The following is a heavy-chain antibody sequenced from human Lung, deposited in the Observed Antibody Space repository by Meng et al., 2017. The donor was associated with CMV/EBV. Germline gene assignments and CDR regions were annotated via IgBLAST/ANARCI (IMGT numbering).Heavy chain of an antibody. V-gene: IGHV4-59*12. J-gene: IGHJ4*02. CDR1: GGSISSYY. CDR3: ARRGPQLYDY. Sequence: GSLRLSCTVSGGSISSYYWSWIRQPPGKGLEWIGEIHHSGTTNYNPSLKSRVTISVDKSKNQFSLKLTSVTAADTAFYYCARRGPQLYDYWGQGTLVTVSS. CDR2: IHHSGTT. D-gene: IGHD3-10*01.